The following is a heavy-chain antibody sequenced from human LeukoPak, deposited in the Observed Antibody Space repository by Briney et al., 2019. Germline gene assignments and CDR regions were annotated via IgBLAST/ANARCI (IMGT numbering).Heavy chain of an antibody. V-gene: IGHV1-2*02. J-gene: IGHJ4*02. Sequence: VASVKVSCKASGYTLTGYYMHWVRPAPGQGLEWMGWINPNSGGTNYAQKVQGRVTMTRDTSISTAYMELSRLGSDDTAVYYCARDGASGYLADYWGQGTLVTVSS. D-gene: IGHD3-3*01. CDR1: GYTLTGYY. CDR2: INPNSGGT. CDR3: ARDGASGYLADY.